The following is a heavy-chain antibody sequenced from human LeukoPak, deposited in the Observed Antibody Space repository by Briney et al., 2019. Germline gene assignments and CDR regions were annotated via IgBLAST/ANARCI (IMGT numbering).Heavy chain of an antibody. CDR3: ARDLGGIVGATGDC. D-gene: IGHD1-26*01. CDR1: GGTFSSYA. J-gene: IGHJ4*02. V-gene: IGHV1-69*04. CDR2: IIPILGIA. Sequence: SVKVSCQASGGTFSSYAISRVRQAPGQGLEWMGRIIPILGIANYAQKFQGRVTITADKSTSTAYMELSSLRSEDTAVYYCARDLGGIVGATGDCWGQGTLVTVSS.